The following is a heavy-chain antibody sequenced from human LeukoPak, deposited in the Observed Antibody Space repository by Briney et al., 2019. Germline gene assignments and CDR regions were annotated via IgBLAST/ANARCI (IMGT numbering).Heavy chain of an antibody. CDR2: IRYDGNNK. D-gene: IGHD4-23*01. V-gene: IGHV3-30*02. Sequence: GGSLRLSCGASGFTFSNYGMLWVRQAPGKGLDWVAFIRYDGNNKLYADSVRGRFTISRDNAKNSLDLQMNSLRAEDTALYYCARRWDSRFYFDYWGQGTLVTVSS. CDR1: GFTFSNYG. CDR3: ARRWDSRFYFDY. J-gene: IGHJ4*02.